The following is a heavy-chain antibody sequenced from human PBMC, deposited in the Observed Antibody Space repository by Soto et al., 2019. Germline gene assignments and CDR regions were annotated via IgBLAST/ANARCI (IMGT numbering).Heavy chain of an antibody. J-gene: IGHJ4*02. CDR3: ARDSGGSMVDY. D-gene: IGHD2-15*01. V-gene: IGHV4-59*01. Sequence: SETLSLTCTVSGGSISSYYWSWIRQPPGKGLEWIGYIYYSGSTNYNPSLKSRVTISVDTSKNQFSLKLSSVTAADTAVYYCARDSGGSMVDYWGQGTLVTVSS. CDR1: GGSISSYY. CDR2: IYYSGST.